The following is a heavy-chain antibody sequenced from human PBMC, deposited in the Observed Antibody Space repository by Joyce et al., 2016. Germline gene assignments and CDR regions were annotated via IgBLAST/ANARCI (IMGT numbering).Heavy chain of an antibody. V-gene: IGHV3-74*01. CDR1: GFTFSSYW. CDR2: MNSDGTST. Sequence: EVQMVASGGGLVQPGGSLRLSCAGSGFTFSSYWMHWVRQAPGKGLVWLSRMNSDGTSTRHADSVKGLFTVTRDNAKNTLVLDMNSVRGEDTAVYYCVREGGSFPYYLDYWGQGTLVTVSS. J-gene: IGHJ4*02. D-gene: IGHD1-26*01. CDR3: VREGGSFPYYLDY.